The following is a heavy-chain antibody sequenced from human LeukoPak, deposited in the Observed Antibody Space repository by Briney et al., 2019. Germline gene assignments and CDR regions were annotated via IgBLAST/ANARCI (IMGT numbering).Heavy chain of an antibody. CDR2: ISSNGGST. CDR3: ARDRGIVGTTGYYYMDV. D-gene: IGHD1-26*01. J-gene: IGHJ6*03. Sequence: GGSLRLSCAASGFTFSSYAMHWVRQAPGKGLEYVSAISSNGGSTYYANSVKGRFTISRDNSKNTLYLQMGSLRAEDMAVYYCARDRGIVGTTGYYYMDVWGKGTTVTVSS. V-gene: IGHV3-64*01. CDR1: GFTFSSYA.